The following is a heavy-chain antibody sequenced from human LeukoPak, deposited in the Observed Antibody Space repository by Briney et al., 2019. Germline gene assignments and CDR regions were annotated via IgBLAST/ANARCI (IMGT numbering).Heavy chain of an antibody. J-gene: IGHJ3*02. D-gene: IGHD1-26*01. CDR1: GFTFSSYA. Sequence: GGSLRLSCTASGFTFSSYAMTWVRQAPGKGLEWVSHISDIGGSPCYADSVKGRFTISRDNSKNTLYLQMNSLRAEDTAVYYCAKDRSGSYGNDAFDIWGQGTMVTVSS. CDR2: ISDIGGSP. CDR3: AKDRSGSYGNDAFDI. V-gene: IGHV3-23*01.